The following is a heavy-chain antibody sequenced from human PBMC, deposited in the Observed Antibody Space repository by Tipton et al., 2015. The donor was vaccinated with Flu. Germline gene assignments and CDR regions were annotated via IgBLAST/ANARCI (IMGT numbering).Heavy chain of an antibody. Sequence: TLSLTCTVSGDPISDYYWSWIRQTPGKGLEWIGYIYHSGSTNYNPSLKSRVTISVDTSKNQFSLRLSSVTAADTAVYYCAKIGYCSSTTCYYNWFDPWGQGTLVTVSS. D-gene: IGHD2-2*03. CDR3: AKIGYCSSTTCYYNWFDP. CDR2: IYHSGST. J-gene: IGHJ5*02. CDR1: GDPISDYY. V-gene: IGHV4-59*01.